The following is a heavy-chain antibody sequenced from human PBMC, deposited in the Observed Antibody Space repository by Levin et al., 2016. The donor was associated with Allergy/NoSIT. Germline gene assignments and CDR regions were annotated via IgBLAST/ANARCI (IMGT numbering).Heavy chain of an antibody. Sequence: VRQAPGKGLEWVSGISGSGDKAYYADSVKGRFTISRDNSKNTLYLEMNSLRAEDTAVYYCARDEYSGNDYAFDIWGQGTMVTVSS. J-gene: IGHJ3*02. V-gene: IGHV3-23*01. CDR3: ARDEYSGNDYAFDI. CDR2: ISGSGDKA. D-gene: IGHD5-12*01.